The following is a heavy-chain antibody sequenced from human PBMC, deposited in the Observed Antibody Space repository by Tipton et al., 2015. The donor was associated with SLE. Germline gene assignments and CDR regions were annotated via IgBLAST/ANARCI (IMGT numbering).Heavy chain of an antibody. V-gene: IGHV1-2*06. CDR1: GYTFTGYY. J-gene: IGHJ3*01. D-gene: IGHD3-10*01. Sequence: QSGPEVKKPGASVKVSCKASGYTFTGYYLHWLRQAPGQGLEWMGRINPKSDDTNYAQKFEGRVTMTRDTSSSTASMELSSLTSDDAAVYYCARGAYHFGSGRDQNPDAFDFWGQGTMVTVSS. CDR3: ARGAYHFGSGRDQNPDAFDF. CDR2: INPKSDDT.